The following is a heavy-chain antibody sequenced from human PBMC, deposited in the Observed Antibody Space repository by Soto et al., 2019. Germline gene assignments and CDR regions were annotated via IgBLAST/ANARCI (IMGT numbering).Heavy chain of an antibody. J-gene: IGHJ4*02. CDR2: IYTGGST. V-gene: IGHV3-66*01. Sequence: PGGSLRLSCAASGFTVSTNYMSWVRQAPGKGLECVSIIYTGGSTYYADSVKGRFTISRDNSKNTLYLQMNSLRAEDTAVYYCAKDCTGPGSCEDYFDYWGQGTLVTVSS. D-gene: IGHD3-10*01. CDR3: AKDCTGPGSCEDYFDY. CDR1: GFTVSTNY.